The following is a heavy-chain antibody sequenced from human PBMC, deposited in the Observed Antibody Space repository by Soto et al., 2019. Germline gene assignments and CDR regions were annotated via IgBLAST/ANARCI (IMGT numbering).Heavy chain of an antibody. CDR3: ARGAYDSSGYYPGGYYYYGMDV. D-gene: IGHD3-22*01. CDR1: GYTFTGYY. Sequence: ASVKVSCKASGYTFTGYYMHWVRQAPGQGLEWMGWINPNSGGTNYAQKFQRRVTMTRDTSISTAYMELSSLRSEDTAVYYCARGAYDSSGYYPGGYYYYGMDVWGQGTTVTVSS. J-gene: IGHJ6*02. V-gene: IGHV1-2*02. CDR2: INPNSGGT.